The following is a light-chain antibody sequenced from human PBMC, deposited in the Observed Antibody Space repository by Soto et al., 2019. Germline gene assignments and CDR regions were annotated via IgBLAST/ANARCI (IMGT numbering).Light chain of an antibody. Sequence: EIVMTQSPATLSVSPGERATLSCRASQSVRSSLAWYHQKPGQAPRLLIYDASTRATGIPARFSGTGSGTDFTLTINNLETEDFAVYYCQVRTNWSIAFGRGTRLEIK. V-gene: IGKV3-11*01. CDR2: DAS. CDR3: QVRTNWSIA. CDR1: QSVRSS. J-gene: IGKJ5*01.